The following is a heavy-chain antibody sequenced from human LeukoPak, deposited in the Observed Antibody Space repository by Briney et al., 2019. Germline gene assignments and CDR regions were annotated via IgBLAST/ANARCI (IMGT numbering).Heavy chain of an antibody. V-gene: IGHV5-51*01. J-gene: IGHJ3*02. CDR2: IYPGDSDT. CDR1: GYSFTSYW. D-gene: IGHD6-19*01. CDR3: ARQGVYSSGWYDAFDI. Sequence: GESLKISCKGSGYSFTSYWIGWVRQIPGKGLEWMGIIYPGDSDTRYSPSFQGQVTISADKSISTAYLQWSSLKASDTAMYYCARQGVYSSGWYDAFDIWGQGTMVTVSS.